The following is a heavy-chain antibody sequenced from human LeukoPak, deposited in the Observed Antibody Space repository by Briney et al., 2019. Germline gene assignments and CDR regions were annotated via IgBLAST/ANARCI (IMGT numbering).Heavy chain of an antibody. CDR1: GDSVSSNNSA. J-gene: IGHJ6*03. V-gene: IGHV6-1*01. CDR3: ARGYVASKRGFYLYMYV. Sequence: SQTLSLTCAISGDSVSSNNSAWNWMRQSPWRGLEWLGRTYYRTRWYNDYAVSVKSRVIISPDTSKNQLIQQLNSVTPDDSGLYLCARGYVASKRGFYLYMYVWGKRATVTVS. D-gene: IGHD3-16*01. CDR2: TYYRTRWYN.